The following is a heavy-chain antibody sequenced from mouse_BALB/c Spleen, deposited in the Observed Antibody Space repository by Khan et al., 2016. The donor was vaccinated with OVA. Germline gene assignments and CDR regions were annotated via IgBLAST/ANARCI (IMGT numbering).Heavy chain of an antibody. D-gene: IGHD2-10*01. J-gene: IGHJ4*01. CDR2: IWSDGST. CDR3: ARQPYYHYNIMDY. V-gene: IGHV2-6-1*01. Sequence: QVQLKQSGPGLVAPSQSLSITCTISGFSLTNYGVHWVRQPPGQGLEWLVVIWSDGSTTYNSALKSRLTISKDNSNSQVFLKMNSLQTDDTAMYFCARQPYYHYNIMDYWGQGTPVTVSS. CDR1: GFSLTNYG.